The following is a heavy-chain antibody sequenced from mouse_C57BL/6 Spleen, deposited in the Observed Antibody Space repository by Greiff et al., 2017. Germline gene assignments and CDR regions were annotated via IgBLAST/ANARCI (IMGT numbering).Heavy chain of an antibody. CDR1: GYTFTDYY. CDR2: INPNNGGT. Sequence: VQLQQSGPELVKPGASVKISCKASGYTFTDYYMNWVKQSHGKSLEWIGDINPNNGGTSYNQKFKGKATLTVDKSSSTAYMELRSLTSEDSAVYYCALRGITTVVDWYFDVWGTGTTVTVSS. CDR3: ALRGITTVVDWYFDV. D-gene: IGHD1-1*01. J-gene: IGHJ1*03. V-gene: IGHV1-26*01.